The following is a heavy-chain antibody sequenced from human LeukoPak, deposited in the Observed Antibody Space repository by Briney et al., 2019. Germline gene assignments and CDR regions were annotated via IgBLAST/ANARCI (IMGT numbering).Heavy chain of an antibody. CDR3: AKDSRIAAALTDY. CDR2: ISYDGGYK. Sequence: GGSLRLSCAASGFTFSSYAMHWVRQAPGKGLEWVALISYDGGYKYSSDSVKGRFTISRDNSKNTLYLQMNSLRAEDTAVYYCAKDSRIAAALTDYWGQGTLVTVSS. CDR1: GFTFSSYA. J-gene: IGHJ4*02. V-gene: IGHV3-30*04. D-gene: IGHD6-13*01.